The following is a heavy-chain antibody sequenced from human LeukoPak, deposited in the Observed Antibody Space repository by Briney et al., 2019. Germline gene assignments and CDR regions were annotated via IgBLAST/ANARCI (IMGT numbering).Heavy chain of an antibody. CDR1: GGSFSDYY. V-gene: IGHV4-30-4*01. J-gene: IGHJ3*02. Sequence: PSETLSLTCAVYGGSFSDYYWSWIRQPPGKGLEWIGYIYYSGSTYYNPSLKSRVTISVDTSKNQFSLKLSSVTAADTAVYYCARVDNYYDSSGYSDDAFDIWGQGTMVTVSS. D-gene: IGHD3-22*01. CDR2: IYYSGST. CDR3: ARVDNYYDSSGYSDDAFDI.